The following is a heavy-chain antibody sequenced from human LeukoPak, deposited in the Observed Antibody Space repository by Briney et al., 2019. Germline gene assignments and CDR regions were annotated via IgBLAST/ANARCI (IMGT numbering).Heavy chain of an antibody. J-gene: IGHJ3*02. CDR2: ISGSGGST. Sequence: PGGSLRLSCAASGFTFSSYAMSWVRQAPGKGLEWVSAISGSGGSTYYADSVKGRFTISRDNSKNTLYLQMNSLRAEDTAVYYCAKVLMVRGVNPLNAFDIWGQGTMVTVSS. CDR1: GFTFSSYA. CDR3: AKVLMVRGVNPLNAFDI. D-gene: IGHD3-10*01. V-gene: IGHV3-23*01.